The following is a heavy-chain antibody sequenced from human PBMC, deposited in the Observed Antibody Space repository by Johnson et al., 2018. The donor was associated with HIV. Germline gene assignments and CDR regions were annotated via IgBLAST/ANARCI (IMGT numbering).Heavy chain of an antibody. CDR3: TTDGYGGYSYGYGAFDI. V-gene: IGHV3-15*01. Sequence: VQLVESGGGLVKPGGSLRLSCAASGFTFSNAWMSWVRQAPGKGLEWVGRIQSKTAGGTADYAAPVKGRFAISRDDSKNTLYLQMNSLKTEDTAVYYCTTDGYGGYSYGYGAFDIWGQGTMVTVSS. CDR2: IQSKTAGGTA. D-gene: IGHD5-18*01. J-gene: IGHJ3*02. CDR1: GFTFSNAW.